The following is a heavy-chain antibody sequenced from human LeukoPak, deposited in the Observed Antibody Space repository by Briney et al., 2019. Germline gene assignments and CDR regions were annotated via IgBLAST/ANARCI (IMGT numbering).Heavy chain of an antibody. CDR1: GGSISSGDYY. D-gene: IGHD6-13*01. Sequence: PSETLSLTCTVSGGSISSGDYYWSWIRQPPGKGLEWIGYIYYSGSTYYNPSLKSRVTISVDTSKNQFSLKLSSVTAADTAVYYCARVGQQLVRRAFDIWGQGTMVTVSS. CDR3: ARVGQQLVRRAFDI. V-gene: IGHV4-30-4*01. J-gene: IGHJ3*02. CDR2: IYYSGST.